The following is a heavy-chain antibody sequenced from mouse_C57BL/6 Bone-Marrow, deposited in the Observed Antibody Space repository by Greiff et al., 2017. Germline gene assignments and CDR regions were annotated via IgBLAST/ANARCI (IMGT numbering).Heavy chain of an antibody. J-gene: IGHJ3*01. CDR1: GFSLTSYG. D-gene: IGHD1-1*01. Sequence: VMLVESGPGLVQPSQSLSITCTVSGFSLTSYGVHWVRQSPGKGLEWLGVIWSGGSTDYNAAFISRLSISKDNSKSHVFFKMNSLQADDTAIYYCDRNTIYYYGSRGAWFAYWGQGTLVTVSA. CDR2: IWSGGST. CDR3: DRNTIYYYGSRGAWFAY. V-gene: IGHV2-2*01.